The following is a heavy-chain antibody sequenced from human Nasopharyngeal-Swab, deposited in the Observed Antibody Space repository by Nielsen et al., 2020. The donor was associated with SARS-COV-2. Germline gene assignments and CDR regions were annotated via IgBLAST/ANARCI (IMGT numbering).Heavy chain of an antibody. J-gene: IGHJ4*02. CDR3: ARGNGWYPDH. D-gene: IGHD6-19*01. CDR2: INPSAGST. CDR1: GYTFTSHY. V-gene: IGHV1-46*01. Sequence: ASVKVSCKASGYTFTSHYMHWVRQAPGQGLEWMGIINPSAGSTGYAQKFQGRVTMTRDTSTSTVYMELRSLRSDDTAVYYCARGNGWYPDHWGQGTLVTVSS.